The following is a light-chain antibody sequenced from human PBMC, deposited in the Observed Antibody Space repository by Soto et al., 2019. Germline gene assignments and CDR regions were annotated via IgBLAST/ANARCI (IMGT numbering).Light chain of an antibody. Sequence: VDRVTITCRASQSISSWLAWYQQKPGKAPKLLIYATSTLESGVPSRFRGSGSGTEFTLTISSLKPDDFATYYCQQYNGNSYTFGQGTRLEIK. CDR3: QQYNGNSYT. V-gene: IGKV1-5*01. J-gene: IGKJ5*01. CDR2: ATS. CDR1: QSISSW.